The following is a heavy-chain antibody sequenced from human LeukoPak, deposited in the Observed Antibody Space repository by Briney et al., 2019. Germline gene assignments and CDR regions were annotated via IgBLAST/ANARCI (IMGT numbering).Heavy chain of an antibody. CDR3: ARDVGYCSGGSCYSDY. CDR2: ISGNGGTT. CDR1: GFTFSSYA. D-gene: IGHD2-15*01. Sequence: GGSLRLSCAASGFTFSSYAMNWVRQAPGKGLEWVSIISGNGGTTYYADSMKGRITISRDNSKNTLYLQMNSLRAEDTAVYYCARDVGYCSGGSCYSDYWGQGTLVTVSS. V-gene: IGHV3-23*01. J-gene: IGHJ4*02.